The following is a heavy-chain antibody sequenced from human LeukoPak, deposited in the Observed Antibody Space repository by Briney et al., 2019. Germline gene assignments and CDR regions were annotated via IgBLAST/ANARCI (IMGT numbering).Heavy chain of an antibody. CDR1: GYTFTGYY. V-gene: IGHV1-2*02. J-gene: IGHJ4*02. Sequence: ASVKVSCKASGYTFTGYYMHWVRQAPGQGLEWMGWINPNSGGTNYAQKFQGRVTMTRDTSISTAYMELSRLRSDDTAVYYCAREGAYYYDSSGELPWGYWGQGTLVTVSS. CDR2: INPNSGGT. D-gene: IGHD3-22*01. CDR3: AREGAYYYDSSGELPWGY.